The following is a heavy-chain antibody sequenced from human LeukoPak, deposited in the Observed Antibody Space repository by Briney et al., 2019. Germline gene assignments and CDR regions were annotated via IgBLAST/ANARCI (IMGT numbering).Heavy chain of an antibody. J-gene: IGHJ5*02. D-gene: IGHD4-17*01. CDR3: ARDTTVTTGRRNWFDP. Sequence: TSQTLSLTCTVSGGSISSGSYYWSWIRQPAGKGLEWFGRIYTSGSTNYNPSLKSRVTISVDTSKNQFSLKLSSVTAADTAVYYCARDTTVTTGRRNWFDPWGQGTLVTVSS. CDR2: IYTSGST. CDR1: GGSISSGSYY. V-gene: IGHV4-61*02.